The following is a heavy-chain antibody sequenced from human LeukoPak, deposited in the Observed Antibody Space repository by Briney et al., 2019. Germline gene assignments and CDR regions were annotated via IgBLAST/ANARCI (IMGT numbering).Heavy chain of an antibody. V-gene: IGHV1-8*01. CDR3: AIGPAIPAAIGNWFDP. CDR2: LKPNSGTT. Sequence: GASVKVSRKASGYTFTSYNINWVRQATGPGLEWVGWLKPNSGTTGYAQKFQCRVTMTITTSISTAYMELSSLRSEHTAVYYIAIGPAIPAAIGNWFDPWGQGSLVTVSS. J-gene: IGHJ5*02. CDR1: GYTFTSYN. D-gene: IGHD2-2*01.